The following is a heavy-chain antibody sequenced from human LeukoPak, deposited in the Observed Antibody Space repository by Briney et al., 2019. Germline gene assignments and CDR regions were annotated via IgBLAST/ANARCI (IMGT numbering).Heavy chain of an antibody. V-gene: IGHV3-30*18. CDR3: AKDQWGGRSCSSTSCYTPLYYYYGMDV. CDR1: GFTFSSYG. J-gene: IGHJ6*02. CDR2: ISYDGSNK. D-gene: IGHD2-2*02. Sequence: GGSLRLSCAASGFTFSSYGMHWVRQAPGKGLEWVAVISYDGSNKYYADSVKGRFTISRDNSKNTLYQQMNSLRAEDTAVYYCAKDQWGGRSCSSTSCYTPLYYYYGMDVWGQGTTVTVSS.